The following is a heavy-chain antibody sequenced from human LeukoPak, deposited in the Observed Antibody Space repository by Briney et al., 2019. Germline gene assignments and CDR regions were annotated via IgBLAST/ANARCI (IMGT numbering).Heavy chain of an antibody. J-gene: IGHJ6*02. V-gene: IGHV3-30*03. CDR2: ISSDGSNK. D-gene: IGHD3-22*01. Sequence: GGSLRLSCAASGFSFFSYGMHWVRQAPGKGLEWVAVISSDGSNKNFADSVKGRFTISRDNSKNTLYLQMNSLRAEDTAVYYCAREWDQGYYDSSGYWLSYGMDVWGQGTTVTVSS. CDR1: GFSFFSYG. CDR3: AREWDQGYYDSSGYWLSYGMDV.